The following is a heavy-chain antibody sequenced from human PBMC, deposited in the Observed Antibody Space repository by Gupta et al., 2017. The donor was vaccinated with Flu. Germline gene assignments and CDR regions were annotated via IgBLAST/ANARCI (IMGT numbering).Heavy chain of an antibody. Sequence: EWISYISTIGSTIYYADSVKGRFTISRDNAKNSLYLQMNGLRAEDTAIYYCARYAHCGSRTCPHNYYFFYMDVWGKGATVTVS. D-gene: IGHD2-2*01. J-gene: IGHJ6*03. CDR3: ARYAHCGSRTCPHNYYFFYMDV. CDR2: ISTIGSTI. V-gene: IGHV3-48*03.